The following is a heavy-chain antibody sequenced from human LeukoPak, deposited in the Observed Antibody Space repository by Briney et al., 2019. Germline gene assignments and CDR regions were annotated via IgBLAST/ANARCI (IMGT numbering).Heavy chain of an antibody. J-gene: IGHJ3*02. Sequence: ASVKVSCKASGYTFTSYAMHWVRQAPGQRLEWMGWINAGNGNTKYSQEFQGRVTITRDTSASTGYMELSSLRSEDMAVYYCARGDDYVAFDIWSQGTMVTVSS. V-gene: IGHV1-3*03. CDR1: GYTFTSYA. CDR2: INAGNGNT. D-gene: IGHD4-17*01. CDR3: ARGDDYVAFDI.